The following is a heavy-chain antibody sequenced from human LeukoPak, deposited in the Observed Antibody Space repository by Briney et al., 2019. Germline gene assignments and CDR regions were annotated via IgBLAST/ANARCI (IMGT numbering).Heavy chain of an antibody. V-gene: IGHV7-4-1*02. J-gene: IGHJ4*02. CDR3: AMEGYYDILTGYWFDC. Sequence: ASVKVSCKASGYTFTSYAMNWVRQAPGQGLEWMGWINTNTGNPTYAQGFTGRFVFSLDTSVSTAYLQISSLKAEDTAVYYCAMEGYYDILTGYWFDCWGQGTLVTVSS. CDR1: GYTFTSYA. D-gene: IGHD3-9*01. CDR2: INTNTGNP.